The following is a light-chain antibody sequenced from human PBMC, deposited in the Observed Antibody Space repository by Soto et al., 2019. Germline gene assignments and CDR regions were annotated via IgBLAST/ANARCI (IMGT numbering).Light chain of an antibody. Sequence: EVVMTQSPAPLSLSPGERSTLSCSASQTVSRNLAWYQQRPGQAPRLLIYDISNRATGVPARFSGSGSETEFTLTIRSLQSEDFAVYFCQQYNNWPSFGQGTRLRL. CDR1: QTVSRN. J-gene: IGKJ5*01. CDR2: DIS. CDR3: QQYNNWPS. V-gene: IGKV3-15*01.